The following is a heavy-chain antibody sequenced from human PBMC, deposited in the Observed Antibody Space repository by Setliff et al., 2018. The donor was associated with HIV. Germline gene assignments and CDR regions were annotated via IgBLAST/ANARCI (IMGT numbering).Heavy chain of an antibody. D-gene: IGHD2-21*01. CDR2: IYYSGTT. CDR3: AREDSDGYVDI. CDR1: TYSISSVHS. Sequence: PSETLSLTCDVSTYSISSVHSWGWIRQPPGKGLEWIGRIYYSGTTYYNPSLKSLVTISVDTSKKHFSLKMTSVTAADTAMYYCAREDSDGYVDIWGQGTLVTVSS. J-gene: IGHJ4*02. V-gene: IGHV4-38-2*02.